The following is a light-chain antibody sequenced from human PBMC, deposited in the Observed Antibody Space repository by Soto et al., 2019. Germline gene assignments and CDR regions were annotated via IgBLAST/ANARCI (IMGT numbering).Light chain of an antibody. CDR1: SNDVGGYDY. V-gene: IGLV2-14*01. CDR2: GVS. J-gene: IGLJ1*01. CDR3: SSYTSISTLVV. Sequence: QSALTQPASVSGSPGQAITISCTGTSNDVGGYDYVSWYQQHPRKAPKLLIYGVSARPSGVSYRFSGSKSGNTASLIISGLLAEDEADYYSSSYTSISTLVVFGTGTKLTVL.